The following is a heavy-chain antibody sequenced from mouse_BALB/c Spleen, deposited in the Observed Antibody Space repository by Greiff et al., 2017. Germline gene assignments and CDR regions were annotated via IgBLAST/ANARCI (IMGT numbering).Heavy chain of an antibody. CDR2: IDPANGNT. CDR1: GFNIKDTY. Sequence: EVKLVESGAELVKPGASVKLSCTASGFNIKDTYMHWVKQRPEQGLEWIGRIDPANGNTKYDPKFQGKATITADTSSNTAYLQLSSLTSEDTAVYYCARRGLLRYAMDYWGQGTSVTVSS. D-gene: IGHD1-1*01. J-gene: IGHJ4*01. V-gene: IGHV14-3*02. CDR3: ARRGLLRYAMDY.